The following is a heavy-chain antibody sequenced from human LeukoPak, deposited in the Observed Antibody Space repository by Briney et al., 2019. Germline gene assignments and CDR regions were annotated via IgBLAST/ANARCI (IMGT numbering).Heavy chain of an antibody. CDR3: ARVSDTAMVFAAFDI. CDR2: ISTSANTI. Sequence: GGSLRLSCAASGFTFSDYYMSWVRQAPGKGLEWVSYISTSANTIKYADSVKGRFTISRDNAKNSLYLQMNSLRAEDTAVYYCARVSDTAMVFAAFDIWGQGTMVTVSS. J-gene: IGHJ3*02. D-gene: IGHD5-18*01. V-gene: IGHV3-11*04. CDR1: GFTFSDYY.